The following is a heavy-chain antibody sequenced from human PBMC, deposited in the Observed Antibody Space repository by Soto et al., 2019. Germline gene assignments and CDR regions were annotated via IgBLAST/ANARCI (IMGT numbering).Heavy chain of an antibody. CDR2: IIPIFGTA. CDR1: GGTFSSYA. J-gene: IGHJ6*02. D-gene: IGHD2-15*01. CDR3: ARRYCSGDSCYYYGMDV. V-gene: IGHV1-69*12. Sequence: QVQLVQSGAEVKKPGSSVKVSCKASGGTFSSYAISWVRQAPGQGLEWMGGIIPIFGTANYAQKFQGRVTITADESTSXTYLELSSLRSEDTAVYYCARRYCSGDSCYYYGMDVGGQGTTVTVSS.